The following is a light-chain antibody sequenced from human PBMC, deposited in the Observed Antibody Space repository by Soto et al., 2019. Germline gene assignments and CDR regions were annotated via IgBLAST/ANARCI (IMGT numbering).Light chain of an antibody. CDR1: QSVSSN. V-gene: IGKV3-15*01. Sequence: EIVMTQSPATLSVSPGERATLSCRASQSVSSNLAWYQQKPGQAPRLLIYGASTRATDIPARFSGSGSGTEFTLTISSLQSADFAVYYCQHYNNWPPLTFGGGTKVDI. J-gene: IGKJ4*01. CDR3: QHYNNWPPLT. CDR2: GAS.